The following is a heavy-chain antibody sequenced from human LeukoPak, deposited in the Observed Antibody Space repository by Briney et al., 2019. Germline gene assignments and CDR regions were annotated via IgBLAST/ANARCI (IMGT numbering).Heavy chain of an antibody. J-gene: IGHJ4*02. V-gene: IGHV3-66*01. CDR2: IYSGGSI. CDR3: ARGRTNLFFDF. D-gene: IGHD1-14*01. CDR1: GFSVGSNY. Sequence: GGSLRLSCAASGFSVGSNYMNWVRQAPGKGLEWVSVIYSGGSIYYADSVKGRFPISRDNSKNTLYLQMNSLRAEDTAVYYCARGRTNLFFDFWGQGTLVTVSS.